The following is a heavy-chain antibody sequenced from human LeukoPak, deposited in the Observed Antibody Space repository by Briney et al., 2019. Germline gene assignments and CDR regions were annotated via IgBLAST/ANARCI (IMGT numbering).Heavy chain of an antibody. D-gene: IGHD3-3*01. CDR3: ARGDYDFWSGSPLEYYYYMDV. V-gene: IGHV3-48*04. Sequence: GGSLRLSCAASGFTFSSYGMHWVRQAPGKGLEWVSYISSSGSTIYYADSVKGRFTISRDNAKNSLYLQMNSLRAEDTALYYCARGDYDFWSGSPLEYYYYMDVWGKGTTVTVSS. CDR2: ISSSGSTI. J-gene: IGHJ6*03. CDR1: GFTFSSYG.